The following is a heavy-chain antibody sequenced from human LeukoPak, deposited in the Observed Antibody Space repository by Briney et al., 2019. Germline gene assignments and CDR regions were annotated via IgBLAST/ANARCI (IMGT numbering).Heavy chain of an antibody. J-gene: IGHJ4*02. CDR2: IYHSGST. D-gene: IGHD6-13*01. V-gene: IGHV4-30-2*01. CDR1: GGSISSGGYY. CDR3: ARDPPGYSGTVGY. Sequence: PSETLSLTCTVSGGSISSGGYYWSWIRQPPGKGLEWIGYIYHSGSTYYNPSLKSRVTISVDRSKNQFSLKLSSVTAADTAVYYCARDPPGYSGTVGYWGQGTLVTVSS.